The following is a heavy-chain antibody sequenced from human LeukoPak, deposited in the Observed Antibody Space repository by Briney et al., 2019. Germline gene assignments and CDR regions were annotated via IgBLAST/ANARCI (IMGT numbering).Heavy chain of an antibody. J-gene: IGHJ4*02. Sequence: GGSLRLSCVASGLTVSSNYMSWVRQAPGKGLEWVSVIYSGRSTNYADSVKGRFTISRDNSKNTLYIQMNSLRAEDTAVYYCARGHTESAAAGIFDYWGQGTLVTVSS. CDR1: GLTVSSNY. V-gene: IGHV3-66*01. CDR2: IYSGRST. CDR3: ARGHTESAAAGIFDY. D-gene: IGHD6-13*01.